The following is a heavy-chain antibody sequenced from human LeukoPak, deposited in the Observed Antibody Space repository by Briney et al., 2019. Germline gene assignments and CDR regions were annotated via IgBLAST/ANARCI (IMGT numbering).Heavy chain of an antibody. J-gene: IGHJ3*01. CDR2: INHSGST. Sequence: SETLSLTCTVSGGSISGYYWSWIRQPPGKGLEWIGEINHSGSTNYNPSLKSRVTISVDTSKNQFSLKLSSVTAADTAVYYCARRSSSLDWGQGTMVTVSS. CDR3: ARRSSSLD. V-gene: IGHV4-34*01. CDR1: GGSISGYY. D-gene: IGHD6-6*01.